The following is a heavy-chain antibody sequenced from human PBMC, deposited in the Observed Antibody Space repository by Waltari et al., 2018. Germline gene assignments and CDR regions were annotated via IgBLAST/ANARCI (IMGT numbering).Heavy chain of an antibody. CDR3: AKLPAGSIAVAGSYYFDY. Sequence: QVQLVESGGGVVQPGGSLRLSCAASGFTFRSYGMPWVRQAPGTGLEWVAFIRYDGSNKYYADSVKGRFTISRDNSKNTLYLQMNSLRAEDTAVYYCAKLPAGSIAVAGSYYFDYWGQGTLVTVSS. V-gene: IGHV3-30*02. D-gene: IGHD6-19*01. CDR1: GFTFRSYG. J-gene: IGHJ4*02. CDR2: IRYDGSNK.